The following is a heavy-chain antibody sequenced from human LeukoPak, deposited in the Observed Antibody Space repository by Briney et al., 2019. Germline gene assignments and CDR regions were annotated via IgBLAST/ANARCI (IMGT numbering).Heavy chain of an antibody. J-gene: IGHJ3*02. CDR1: GFTFSSYS. CDR3: ARTYSGSDWGAFHI. V-gene: IGHV3-21*01. D-gene: IGHD1-26*01. CDR2: ISSSSSYI. Sequence: RGSLRLSCAASGFTFSSYSMNWVRQAPGKGLEWVSSISSSSSYIYYADSVKGRFTISRDNAKNSLYLQMNSLRAEDTAVYYCARTYSGSDWGAFHIWGQGTMVTVSS.